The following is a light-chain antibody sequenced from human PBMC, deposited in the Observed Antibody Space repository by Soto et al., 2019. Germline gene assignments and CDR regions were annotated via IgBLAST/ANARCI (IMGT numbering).Light chain of an antibody. CDR3: QQRRNWQVT. V-gene: IGKV1-17*01. J-gene: IGKJ5*01. Sequence: DRHSAHSPSCLAPGGLGIITITCLASQGVKNDLGWYQQKPGKAPKLLISDASSLETGVPSRFSGSGSGTEFTLTISSLEPDDFAVYYCQQRRNWQVTFGQGTRLEIK. CDR2: DAS. CDR1: QGVKND.